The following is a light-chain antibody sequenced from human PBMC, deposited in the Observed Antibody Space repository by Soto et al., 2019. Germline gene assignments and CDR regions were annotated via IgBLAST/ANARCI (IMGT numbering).Light chain of an antibody. CDR3: QQSHSNAIT. CDR1: QSIRYY. J-gene: IGKJ5*01. CDR2: AAS. Sequence: DLQMTQSPSSLSASVGDRVSITCRASQSIRYYLNWYQQKPGKAPKLLINAASILQSGVPSRFSGSGSGTDFTLTISSLQPKDSATYYCQQSHSNAITFGQGTRLEIK. V-gene: IGKV1-39*01.